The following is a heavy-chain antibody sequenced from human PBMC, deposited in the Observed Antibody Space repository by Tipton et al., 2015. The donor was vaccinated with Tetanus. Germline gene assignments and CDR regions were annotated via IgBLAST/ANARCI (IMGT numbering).Heavy chain of an antibody. D-gene: IGHD6-19*01. CDR3: ARGSGWADF. V-gene: IGHV4-34*01. J-gene: IGHJ4*02. Sequence: TLSLTCAVYGGSFSNYFWRWIRQPPGKGLEWIGEISPSGNTNYNPSLKSRVTISADTSRNQLSLTLSSVTAADTAVYYCARGSGWADFWGQGTQVTVSS. CDR2: ISPSGNT. CDR1: GGSFSNYF.